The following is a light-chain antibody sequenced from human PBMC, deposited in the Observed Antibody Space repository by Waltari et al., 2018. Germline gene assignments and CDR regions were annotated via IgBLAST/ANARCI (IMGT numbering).Light chain of an antibody. J-gene: IGLJ7*01. Sequence: QSVLTQPPSVSAAPGQRVTISCSGGSSNIGNNYVSWYRQFPGTAPKLLIYEDSERPSGIPGRCSCSKSGTSATLDITGLQAGDEADYYCGTWDSSLSGAVCGGGTHLTVL. V-gene: IGLV1-51*02. CDR3: GTWDSSLSGAV. CDR2: EDS. CDR1: SSNIGNNY.